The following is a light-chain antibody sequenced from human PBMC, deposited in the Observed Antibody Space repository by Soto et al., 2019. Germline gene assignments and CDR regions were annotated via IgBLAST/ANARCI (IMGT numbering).Light chain of an antibody. CDR2: GAS. J-gene: IGKJ1*01. CDR1: QGIRNY. V-gene: IGKV1-27*01. Sequence: DIQMTQSPSSLSASVGDRVTITCRASQGIRNYLAWYQQKPGKVPKLLIYGASTLQSGVPSRFSGSGYGTDFTLTISSLQPEDVGTYYCQKYNSAPQTFGQGTKVEIK. CDR3: QKYNSAPQT.